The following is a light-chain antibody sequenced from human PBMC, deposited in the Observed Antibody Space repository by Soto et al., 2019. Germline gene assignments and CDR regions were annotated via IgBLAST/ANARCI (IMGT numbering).Light chain of an antibody. J-gene: IGKJ1*01. CDR1: QSVSSN. Sequence: IVMTQSPATLSVSPGERATLSCRASQSVSSNLAWYQQKPGQAPRLLIYGASTSATGIPARFSGSGSGTEFTLTISSLQSEDVAVYYCQQFNNWPRTFGQGTKVEIK. CDR3: QQFNNWPRT. V-gene: IGKV3-15*01. CDR2: GAS.